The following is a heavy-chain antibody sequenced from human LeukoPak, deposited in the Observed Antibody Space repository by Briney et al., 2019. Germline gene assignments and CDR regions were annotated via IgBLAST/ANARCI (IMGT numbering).Heavy chain of an antibody. CDR2: ITSSGGSM. CDR1: GFTFRDYY. D-gene: IGHD2-8*01. CDR3: AKWHYMDV. V-gene: IGHV3-11*01. J-gene: IGHJ6*03. Sequence: GGCLRLSCGASGFTFRDYYMSWVRQAPRKGLEWLSYITSSGGSMYYADSVRGRFTIFRDNARNSLYLQMNSLRAEDTAVYYCAKWHYMDVWGKGTTVTVSS.